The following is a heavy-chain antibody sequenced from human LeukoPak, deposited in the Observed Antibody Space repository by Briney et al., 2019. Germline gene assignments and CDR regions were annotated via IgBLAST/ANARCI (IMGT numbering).Heavy chain of an antibody. Sequence: GGSLRLSCAASGFTFSTYAMTWVRQAPGKGLEWVPTLSGTGGTTYYADSVKGRFTISRDNSKNTLYLQMNSLRAEDTAVYYCAKDSPYIGYCTGGVCGYWGQGTLVTVSS. CDR3: AKDSPYIGYCTGGVCGY. CDR2: LSGTGGTT. CDR1: GFTFSTYA. D-gene: IGHD2-8*02. V-gene: IGHV3-23*01. J-gene: IGHJ4*02.